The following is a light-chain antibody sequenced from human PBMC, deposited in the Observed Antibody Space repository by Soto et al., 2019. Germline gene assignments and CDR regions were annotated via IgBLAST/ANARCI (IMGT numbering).Light chain of an antibody. Sequence: DVQMTQSPSSVSASVGDRVTITCRASHDVSIWLAWYQQKPGKAPKLLIHAASGLESGVPSRFSGTASGTHFTLTINNLQAEDFATYYCQQANTFPLSFGPGTTVDI. CDR1: HDVSIW. CDR3: QQANTFPLS. J-gene: IGKJ3*01. V-gene: IGKV1-12*01. CDR2: AAS.